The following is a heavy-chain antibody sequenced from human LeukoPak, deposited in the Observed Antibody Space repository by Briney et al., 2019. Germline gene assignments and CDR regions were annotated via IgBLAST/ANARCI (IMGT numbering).Heavy chain of an antibody. CDR2: ISAYNGNT. Sequence: GASVTVSFTASGSTFTIYGISWVRQAPGQGLEWMGWISAYNGNTNYSQKLQGKVTMTTDTSTSTAYMELRSLRSDNTAVYYWAIDPNWITYYDGCSRAFDIWGQGTMVTVSS. J-gene: IGHJ3*02. D-gene: IGHD3-10*01. V-gene: IGHV1-18*01. CDR3: AIDPNWITYYDGCSRAFDI. CDR1: GSTFTIYG.